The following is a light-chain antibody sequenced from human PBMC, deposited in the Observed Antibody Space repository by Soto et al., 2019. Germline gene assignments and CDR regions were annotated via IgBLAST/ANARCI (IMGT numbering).Light chain of an antibody. V-gene: IGLV2-11*01. CDR2: DVS. J-gene: IGLJ1*01. CDR1: SSDVGGYNY. Sequence: QSALTQPRSVSGSPGQSVTISCTGTSSDVGGYNYVSWYQQYSGKAPKVMIYDVSKRPSGVPDRFSGSKSGNTASLTISGLQAEDEADHYCCSYVASNTFVFGTGTKVTVL. CDR3: CSYVASNTFV.